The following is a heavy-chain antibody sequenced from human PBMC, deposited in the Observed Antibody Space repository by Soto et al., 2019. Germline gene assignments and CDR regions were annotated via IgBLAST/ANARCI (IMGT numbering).Heavy chain of an antibody. CDR3: ARDEQESANYAMAV. CDR1: GYTFSRHA. Sequence: QVQLAESGGGVVQPGRSLRLTCTASGYTFSRHAIHWVRQAPGKGLEWVAQVWSDGSHIYYADSVRGRFTVSRDNSKNTVDLSMNSVRVADTAMYYCARDEQESANYAMAVWGRGTSVIV. J-gene: IGHJ6*02. V-gene: IGHV3-33*01. D-gene: IGHD6-25*01. CDR2: VWSDGSHI.